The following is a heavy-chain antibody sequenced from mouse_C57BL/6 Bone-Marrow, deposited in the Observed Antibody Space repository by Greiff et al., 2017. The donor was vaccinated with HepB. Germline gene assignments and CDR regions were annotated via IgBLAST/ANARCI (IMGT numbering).Heavy chain of an antibody. J-gene: IGHJ2*01. CDR1: GFTFSSYG. CDR3: ARHEHYGSSYHDY. Sequence: EVKLMESGGDLVKPGGSLKLSCAASGFTFSSYGMSWVRQTPDKRLEWVATISSGGSYTYYPDSVKGRFTISRDNAKNTLYLQMSSLKSEDTAMYYCARHEHYGSSYHDYWGQGTTLTVSS. D-gene: IGHD1-1*01. V-gene: IGHV5-6*01. CDR2: ISSGGSYT.